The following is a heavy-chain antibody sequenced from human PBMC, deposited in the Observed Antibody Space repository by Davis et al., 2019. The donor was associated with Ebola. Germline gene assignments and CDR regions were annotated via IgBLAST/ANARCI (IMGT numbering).Heavy chain of an antibody. V-gene: IGHV4-34*01. Sequence: SETLSLTCAVYGGSFSGYYWSWIRHPPGKGLEWIGKINHSGSTNYNPSLNSRVTLSVDTSKNQFSLKLSSVTAADTAVYYWAGIVQYYYDSSGYYWSESFDYWGQGTLVTVSS. CDR2: INHSGST. CDR1: GGSFSGYY. D-gene: IGHD3-22*01. J-gene: IGHJ4*02. CDR3: AGIVQYYYDSSGYYWSESFDY.